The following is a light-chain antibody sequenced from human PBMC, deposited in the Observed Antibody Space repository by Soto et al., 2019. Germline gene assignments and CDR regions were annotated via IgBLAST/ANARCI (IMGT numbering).Light chain of an antibody. CDR3: QQRSTWPLALT. CDR2: DAS. CDR1: QSVSTY. J-gene: IGKJ4*01. Sequence: EIVLTQSPATLSLSPGERATLSCRASQSVSTYLAWYQQKPGQAPRLLIYDASNRATGIPARFSGSGSETDFTLTISSLEPEDFAVYYCQQRSTWPLALTFGGGSKVEIK. V-gene: IGKV3-11*01.